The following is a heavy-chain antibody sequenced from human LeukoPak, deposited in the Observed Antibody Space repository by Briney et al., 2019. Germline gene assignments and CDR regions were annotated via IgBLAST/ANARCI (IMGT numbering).Heavy chain of an antibody. V-gene: IGHV4-34*01. Sequence: SETLSLTCAVYGGSFSGYYWSWIRQPPGKGLEWIGEINHSGSTNYNPSLKSRVTISVDTSRNQFSLKLSSVTAADTAVYYCARLWYYFDYWGQGTLVTVSS. CDR1: GGSFSGYY. CDR2: INHSGST. CDR3: ARLWYYFDY. J-gene: IGHJ4*02. D-gene: IGHD2-21*01.